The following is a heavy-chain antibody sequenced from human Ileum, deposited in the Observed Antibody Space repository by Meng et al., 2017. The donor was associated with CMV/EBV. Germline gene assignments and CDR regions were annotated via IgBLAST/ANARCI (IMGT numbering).Heavy chain of an antibody. Sequence: VQLQDFGPVPVKPPQTLYLSCTVSGASISNGDYYRSWIRQPQGKGLKWIGNIFFSGNNYYNPSLNNRVIISIDTPRNQSSLKVDSVTAADTAVYYCARFRIAALGNWFDPWGHGTRVTVSS. CDR2: IFFSGNN. J-gene: IGHJ5*02. CDR3: ARFRIAALGNWFDP. CDR1: GASISNGDYY. D-gene: IGHD6-13*01. V-gene: IGHV4-30-4*08.